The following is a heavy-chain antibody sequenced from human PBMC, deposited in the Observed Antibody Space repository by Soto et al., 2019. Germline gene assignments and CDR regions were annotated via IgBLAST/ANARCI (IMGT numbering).Heavy chain of an antibody. Sequence: QVQLVESGGGVVQPGRSLRLSCAASGFTFSHYATHWVRQASVKGLEWVALMSYDGSNEYYADSVKGRFTISRDNSKNTLYLQMNSLRAEDTALYYCAKEGSHNFDYWGQGTLVTVSS. CDR1: GFTFSHYA. CDR3: AKEGSHNFDY. V-gene: IGHV3-30*18. CDR2: MSYDGSNE. D-gene: IGHD1-26*01. J-gene: IGHJ4*02.